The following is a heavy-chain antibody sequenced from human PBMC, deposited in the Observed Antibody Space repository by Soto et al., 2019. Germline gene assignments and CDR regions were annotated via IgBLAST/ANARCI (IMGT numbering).Heavy chain of an antibody. CDR2: IYYSGST. V-gene: IGHV4-61*01. D-gene: IGHD3-22*01. CDR3: AREDYYVSSE. Sequence: QVQLQESGPGLVKPSETLSLTCTVSGGSVSSGSYYWSWIRQPPGKGLEWIGYIYYSGSTNYNPSLRSLVTISADTSRSQVSLKLSSVPAADTAVYYCAREDYYVSSEWGQGTLVTVSS. J-gene: IGHJ1*01. CDR1: GGSVSSGSYY.